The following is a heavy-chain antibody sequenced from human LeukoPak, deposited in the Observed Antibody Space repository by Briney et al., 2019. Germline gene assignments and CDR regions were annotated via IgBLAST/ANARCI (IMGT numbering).Heavy chain of an antibody. V-gene: IGHV4-4*07. CDR2: IDTSGDT. CDR1: GGSISSYY. CDR3: ARTLSGGSHYYYYMDV. Sequence: PSETLSLTCTVSGGSISSYYWSWIRQPAGKGLEWIGRIDTSGDTTYNVSLKSRVTMSVDTSKNHFSLRLSSVTAADTAVYYCARTLSGGSHYYYYMDVWGKGTTVTVSS. D-gene: IGHD2-15*01. J-gene: IGHJ6*03.